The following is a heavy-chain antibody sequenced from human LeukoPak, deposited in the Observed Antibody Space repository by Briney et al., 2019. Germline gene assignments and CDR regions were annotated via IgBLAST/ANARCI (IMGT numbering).Heavy chain of an antibody. J-gene: IGHJ4*02. CDR1: GGSINNYY. CDR3: ARGVGWFGDLDY. CDR2: IYYSGST. Sequence: PSETLSLTCTVSGGSINNYYWGWIRQPPGKGLEWIGSIYYSGSTYYNPSLKSRVTISVDTSKNQFSLKLSSVTAADTAVYYCARGVGWFGDLDYWGQGTLVTVSS. V-gene: IGHV4-39*07. D-gene: IGHD3-10*01.